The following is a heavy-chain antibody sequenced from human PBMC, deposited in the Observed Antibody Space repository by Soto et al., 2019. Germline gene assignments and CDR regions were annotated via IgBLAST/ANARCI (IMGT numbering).Heavy chain of an antibody. D-gene: IGHD5-18*01. CDR2: IYPGDSDT. CDR1: GYSFTSYW. J-gene: IGHJ4*02. CDR3: ARGAGRLWLQSHFDY. Sequence: RGESLKISCKGSGYSFTSYWIGWVRQMPGKGLEWMGIIYPGDSDTRYSPSFQGQVTISADKSISTAYLQWSSLKASDTAMYYCARGAGRLWLQSHFDYWGQGTLVTVSS. V-gene: IGHV5-51*01.